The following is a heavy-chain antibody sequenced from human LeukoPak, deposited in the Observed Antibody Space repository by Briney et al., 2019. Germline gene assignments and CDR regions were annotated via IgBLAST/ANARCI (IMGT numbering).Heavy chain of an antibody. Sequence: GGSLRLSCAASGFTFDDYGMSWVRHAPGKGLEWVSGINWNGGSTGYADSVKGRFTISRDNAKNSLYLQMNSLRAEDTALYYCARDPSRAYYGSGSYYKNYFDYWGQGTLVTVSS. CDR1: GFTFDDYG. V-gene: IGHV3-20*04. D-gene: IGHD3-10*01. J-gene: IGHJ4*02. CDR3: ARDPSRAYYGSGSYYKNYFDY. CDR2: INWNGGST.